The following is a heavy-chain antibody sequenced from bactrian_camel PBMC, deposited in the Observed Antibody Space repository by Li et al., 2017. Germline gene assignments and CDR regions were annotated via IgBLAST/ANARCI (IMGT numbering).Heavy chain of an antibody. J-gene: IGHJ4*01. Sequence: VQLVESGGGSVQAGGSLKLSCAASGFTFSNYDMMWVRQAPGKGLEWVSTIKADTTETFYLPAVEGRFTVSRDNTKNTLYLQLNSLKTEDTAMYYCAKYKLPPEPPVGQGTQVTVS. CDR2: IKADTTET. CDR1: GFTFSNYD. V-gene: IGHV3S31*01.